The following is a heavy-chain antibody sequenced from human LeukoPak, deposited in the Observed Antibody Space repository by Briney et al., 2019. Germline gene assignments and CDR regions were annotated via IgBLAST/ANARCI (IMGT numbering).Heavy chain of an antibody. CDR3: ARGYSYGSLGNWFDP. Sequence: SETLSLTCTVSGGSTSSSSYYWGWIRQPPGKGLEWIGSIYYSGSTYYNPSLKSRVTISVDTSKNQFSLKLSSVTAADTAVYYCARGYSYGSLGNWFDPWGQGTLVTVSS. D-gene: IGHD5-18*01. CDR2: IYYSGST. J-gene: IGHJ5*02. CDR1: GGSTSSSSYY. V-gene: IGHV4-39*07.